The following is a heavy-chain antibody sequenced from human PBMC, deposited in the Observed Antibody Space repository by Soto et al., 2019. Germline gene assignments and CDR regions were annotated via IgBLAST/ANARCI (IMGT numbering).Heavy chain of an antibody. CDR2: INAGNGNT. J-gene: IGHJ6*02. CDR1: GYTFTSYA. V-gene: IGHV1-3*01. D-gene: IGHD3-10*01. Sequence: ASVKVSCKASGYTFTSYAMHWVRQAPGQRLEWMGWINAGNGNTKYSQKFQGRVTITRDTSAGTAYMELSSLRSEDTAVYYCARAGYCITPHYYHPDVLSVWAQGTTVPVSS. CDR3: ARAGYCITPHYYHPDVLSV.